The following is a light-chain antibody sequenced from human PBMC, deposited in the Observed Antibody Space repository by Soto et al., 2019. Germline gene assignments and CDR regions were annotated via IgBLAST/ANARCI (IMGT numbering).Light chain of an antibody. Sequence: QSVLTQPPSVYGSPGQSVTITCTGTSSDVGSYNGVSWYQQPPGTAPKLMIYDVSNRPSGVPDRFSGSKSGNTASLTISGLQAEDEADYYCSSYTRSSTYVVGTGTKVTVL. J-gene: IGLJ1*01. CDR1: SSDVGSYNG. V-gene: IGLV2-18*02. CDR3: SSYTRSSTYV. CDR2: DVS.